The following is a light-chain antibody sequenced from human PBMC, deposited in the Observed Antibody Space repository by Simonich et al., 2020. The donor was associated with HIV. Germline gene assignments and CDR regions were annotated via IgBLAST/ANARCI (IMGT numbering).Light chain of an antibody. Sequence: EIVMTQSPATLSVSPGERATLSCRASQNIAGNLALYQHKPGQAPRLLIYYASTRAPGVPARFSGSGFGTDFTLTISSMQSEDFAVYYCQQYNNWPSPFTFGPGTEVDIK. J-gene: IGKJ3*01. V-gene: IGKV3-15*01. CDR3: QQYNNWPSPFT. CDR2: YAS. CDR1: QNIAGN.